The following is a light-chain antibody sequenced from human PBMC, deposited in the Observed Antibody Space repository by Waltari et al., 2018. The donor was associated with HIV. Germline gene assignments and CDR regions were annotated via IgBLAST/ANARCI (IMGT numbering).Light chain of an antibody. J-gene: IGLJ2*01. Sequence: SHELTQPPSVSVSPGQAARITCSGDALPYRYVSWYQQKSGQAPVLVIHEGSRRPSGIPERISGSTTGTMATLTISGAQVEDEADYYCFSTNSGGNQGLFGGGTKLIVL. CDR2: EGS. V-gene: IGLV3-10*01. CDR1: ALPYRY. CDR3: FSTNSGGNQGL.